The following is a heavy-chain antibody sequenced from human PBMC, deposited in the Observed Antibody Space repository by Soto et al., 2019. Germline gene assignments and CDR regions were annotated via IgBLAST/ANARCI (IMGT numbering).Heavy chain of an antibody. Sequence: PSETLSLTCNVSGGPISNYYWSWVRQPAGKGLEWVGRIYSDGATNYSPSLKSRVFMSLDMSGNQFSLQLNSVTAADTAVYYCSRVGRSNSNCQTRGMDVWGQGTTVTVSS. CDR1: GGPISNYY. D-gene: IGHD2-2*01. J-gene: IGHJ6*02. CDR2: IYSDGAT. CDR3: SRVGRSNSNCQTRGMDV. V-gene: IGHV4-4*07.